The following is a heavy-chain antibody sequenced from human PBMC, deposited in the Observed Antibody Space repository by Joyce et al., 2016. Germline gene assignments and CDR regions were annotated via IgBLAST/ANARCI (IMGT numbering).Heavy chain of an antibody. CDR3: ARKLTMARKGDAFDV. D-gene: IGHD1/OR15-1a*01. CDR2: VFHTGNS. V-gene: IGHV4-39*01. CDR1: GGSISSNTSY. J-gene: IGHJ3*01. Sequence: QLHLRESGPGLVKSSETLSLTCSVSGGSISSNTSYWGWLRQSPGKGLEWIGNVFHTGNSYTIPSLKSRVTISIDMSKNLFSLALSSVTAADTAVYYCARKLTMARKGDAFDVWGPGTMVTVSS.